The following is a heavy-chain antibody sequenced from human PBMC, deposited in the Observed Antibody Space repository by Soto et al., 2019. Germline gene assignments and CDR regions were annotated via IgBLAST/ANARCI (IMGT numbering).Heavy chain of an antibody. V-gene: IGHV5-51*01. CDR1: GYSFTNYW. CDR3: ARGPITMIVVAPEYFQH. D-gene: IGHD3-22*01. CDR2: IYPGDSDT. J-gene: IGHJ1*01. Sequence: GESLKISCKGSGYSFTNYWIAWVRQMPGKGLEWMGIIYPGDSDTRYRPSFQGQVSISADKSINTAYLQWSSLKASDTAMYYCARGPITMIVVAPEYFQHWGQGTLVTVSS.